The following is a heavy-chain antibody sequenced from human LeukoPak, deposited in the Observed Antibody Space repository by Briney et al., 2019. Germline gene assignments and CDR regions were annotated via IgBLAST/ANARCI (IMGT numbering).Heavy chain of an antibody. Sequence: PGGSLRLSCAASGFIVSSSYMSWVRQAPGKGLEWVAVISYDGSNKYYADSVKGRFTISRDNSKNTLYLQMNSLRAEDTAVYYCASYSSSLYYFDYWGQGTLVTVSS. D-gene: IGHD6-13*01. CDR3: ASYSSSLYYFDY. V-gene: IGHV3-30*03. CDR1: GFIVSSSY. CDR2: ISYDGSNK. J-gene: IGHJ4*02.